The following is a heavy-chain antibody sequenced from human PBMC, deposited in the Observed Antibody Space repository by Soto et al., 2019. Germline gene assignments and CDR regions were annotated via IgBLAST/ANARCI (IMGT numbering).Heavy chain of an antibody. CDR3: AMVDGSGSYYRDY. J-gene: IGHJ4*02. V-gene: IGHV1-69*06. D-gene: IGHD3-10*01. CDR1: GVTFSSYA. CDR2: IIPIFGTA. Sequence: SVKVSCKASGVTFSSYAISWVRQAPGQGLEWMGGIIPIFGTANYAQKFQGRVTITADKSTSTAYMELSSLRSEDTAVYYCAMVDGSGSYYRDYWGQGTLVTVSS.